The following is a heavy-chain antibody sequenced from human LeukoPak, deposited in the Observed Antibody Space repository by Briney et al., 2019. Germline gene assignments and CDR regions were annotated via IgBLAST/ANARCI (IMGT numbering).Heavy chain of an antibody. CDR1: GFTFNYYS. CDR3: ARGGPQTGTTWYMDV. Sequence: GGSLRLSCAASGFTFNYYSMNWFRQAPGKGLEWISYITSSSATIYYADSVRGRFTVSRDNAKDSLYLQMDSLRAEDTAVYYCARGGPQTGTTWYMDVWGKGTTVTVSS. CDR2: ITSSSATI. V-gene: IGHV3-48*04. J-gene: IGHJ6*03. D-gene: IGHD1-1*01.